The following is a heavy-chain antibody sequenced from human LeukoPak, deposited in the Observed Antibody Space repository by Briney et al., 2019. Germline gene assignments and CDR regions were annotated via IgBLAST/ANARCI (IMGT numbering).Heavy chain of an antibody. J-gene: IGHJ4*02. CDR3: ARHYASGSYFDY. D-gene: IGHD3-10*01. Sequence: SETLSLTCTVSGGSISSYYWGWIRQPPGKGLEWIGSIYYSGSTSYNPSLKSRVSMSVDTSKNQFSLRLSSVTAADTAVYYCARHYASGSYFDYWGQGTLVTVSS. CDR2: IYYSGST. CDR1: GGSISSYY. V-gene: IGHV4-39*01.